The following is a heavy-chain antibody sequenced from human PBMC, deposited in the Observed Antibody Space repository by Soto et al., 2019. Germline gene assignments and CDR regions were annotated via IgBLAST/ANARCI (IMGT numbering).Heavy chain of an antibody. J-gene: IGHJ6*02. Sequence: ESGGGVVQPGRSLRLSCAASGFTFSSYGMHWVRQAPGKGLEWVAVISYDGSNKYYADSVKGRFTISRDNSKNTLYLQMNSLRAEDTAVYYCAKARGYSYDGMDVWGQGTTVTVSS. V-gene: IGHV3-30*18. CDR2: ISYDGSNK. CDR1: GFTFSSYG. D-gene: IGHD5-18*01. CDR3: AKARGYSYDGMDV.